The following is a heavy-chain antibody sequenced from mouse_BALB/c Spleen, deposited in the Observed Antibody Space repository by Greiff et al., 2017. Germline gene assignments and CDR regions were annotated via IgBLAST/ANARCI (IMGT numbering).Heavy chain of an antibody. J-gene: IGHJ2*01. V-gene: IGHV6-6*02. D-gene: IGHD1-1*01. CDR3: TRPYYYGMYYFDY. CDR2: IRLKSNNYAT. CDR1: GFTFSNYW. Sequence: DVKLQESGGGLVQPGGSMKLSCVASGFTFSNYWMNWVRQSPEKGLEWVAEIRLKSNNYATHYAESVKGRFTISRDDSKSSVYLQMNNLRAEDTGIYYCTRPYYYGMYYFDYWGQGTTLTVSS.